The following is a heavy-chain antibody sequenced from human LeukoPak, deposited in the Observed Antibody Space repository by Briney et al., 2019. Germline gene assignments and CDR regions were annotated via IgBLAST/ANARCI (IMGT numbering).Heavy chain of an antibody. D-gene: IGHD1-26*01. CDR1: GFTFSSYR. V-gene: IGHV3-48*01. CDR3: ARASLYSGSQNFDY. Sequence: PGGSLRLSCAASGFTFSSYRMNWVRQAPGKVLEWVSYISSSSSTIYYADSVKGRFTISRDNAKNSLYLQMNSLRAEDTAVYYCARASLYSGSQNFDYWGQGTLVTVSS. CDR2: ISSSSSTI. J-gene: IGHJ4*02.